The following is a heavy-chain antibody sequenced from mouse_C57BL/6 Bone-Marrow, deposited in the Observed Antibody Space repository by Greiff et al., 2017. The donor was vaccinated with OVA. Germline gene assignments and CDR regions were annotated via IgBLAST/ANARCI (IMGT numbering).Heavy chain of an antibody. Sequence: EVHLVESGEGLVKPGGSLKLSCAASGFTFSSYAMSWVRQTPEKRLEWVAYISSGGDYIYYADTVKGRFTISRDNARNNLYLQMSSLKSEDTAMYYCTRGGGAAYAYWGQGTLVTVSA. D-gene: IGHD6-1*01. J-gene: IGHJ3*01. CDR1: GFTFSSYA. CDR2: ISSGGDYI. CDR3: TRGGGAAYAY. V-gene: IGHV5-9-1*02.